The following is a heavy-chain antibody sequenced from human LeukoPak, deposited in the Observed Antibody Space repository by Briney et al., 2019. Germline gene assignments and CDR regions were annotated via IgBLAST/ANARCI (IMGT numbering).Heavy chain of an antibody. CDR1: GFTFGSYA. V-gene: IGHV3-23*01. CDR2: IFGSGGSA. D-gene: IGHD6-19*01. J-gene: IGHJ4*02. Sequence: GGSLRLSCAASGFTFGSYAMYWVRQAPGKGLEWVAVIFGSGGSAHYADSAKGRFTISRDNSKNTVYLQINSLRAEDTAVYYCGKTTTGYSSGQKPAWPVDYWGQGTLVTVSS. CDR3: GKTTTGYSSGQKPAWPVDY.